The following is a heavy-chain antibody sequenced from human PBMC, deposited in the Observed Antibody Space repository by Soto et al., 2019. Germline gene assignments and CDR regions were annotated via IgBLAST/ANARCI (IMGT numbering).Heavy chain of an antibody. D-gene: IGHD3-3*01. J-gene: IGHJ6*02. Sequence: QVQLVQSGAEVKKPGSSVRASCEVSGGTFITYAVNWVRQAPGQGLEWMGVNIPVFGTVEYAQKFQGRLTITADKSTGAASMELSSLSSEDTAVYYCAASGTDFWSGPPLNYYYGLNVWGQGTPVTVSS. CDR1: GGTFITYA. CDR2: NIPVFGTV. V-gene: IGHV1-69*06. CDR3: AASGTDFWSGPPLNYYYGLNV.